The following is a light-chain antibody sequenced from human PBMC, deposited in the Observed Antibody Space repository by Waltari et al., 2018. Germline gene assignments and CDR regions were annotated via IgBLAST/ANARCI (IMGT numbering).Light chain of an antibody. J-gene: IGKJ2*01. CDR1: QNINTY. CDR3: QRYNSYSNT. V-gene: IGKV1-5*01. CDR2: GGS. Sequence: DIQMTQSPSTLSASVGARVTITCRARQNINTYLAWYQHKPGKAPKLLIYGGSTLESGVPLRFSGSGSGTEFTLTISSLQPDDFATYYCQRYNSYSNTFGQGTKLEIK.